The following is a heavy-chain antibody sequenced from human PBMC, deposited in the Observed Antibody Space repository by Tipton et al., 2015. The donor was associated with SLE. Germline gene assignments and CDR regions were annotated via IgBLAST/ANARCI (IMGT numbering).Heavy chain of an antibody. V-gene: IGHV3-7*01. D-gene: IGHD2-2*01. Sequence: SLRLSCAASGFTFSYFWMIWVRQAPGKGLEWVASINQDGGDEYYVDSVKGRFIISRDNAKNSLFLQMNSLRAEDTSVYYCARNSGAYCSSTSCLFDYWGQGTLVTVSS. CDR1: GFTFSYFW. CDR2: INQDGGDE. J-gene: IGHJ4*02. CDR3: ARNSGAYCSSTSCLFDY.